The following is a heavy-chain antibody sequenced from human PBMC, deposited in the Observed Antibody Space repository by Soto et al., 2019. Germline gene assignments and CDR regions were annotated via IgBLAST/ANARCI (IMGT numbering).Heavy chain of an antibody. Sequence: PSKTLSLTCTFSGGSIISSSYSWGWIRQPPGKGLEWIGSIYYSGSTYYNPSLKSRVTISVDTSKNQFSLKLSSVTAADTAVYYCARAAPPEWLVPWFDPWGQGTLVTVSS. CDR1: GGSIISSSYS. CDR3: ARAAPPEWLVPWFDP. D-gene: IGHD6-19*01. J-gene: IGHJ5*02. V-gene: IGHV4-39*01. CDR2: IYYSGST.